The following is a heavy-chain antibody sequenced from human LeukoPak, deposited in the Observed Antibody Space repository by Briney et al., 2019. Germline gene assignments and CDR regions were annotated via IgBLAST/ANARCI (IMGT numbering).Heavy chain of an antibody. Sequence: GGSVRLPRAASRFSFEDNPMFWLLEAPGKALEWVSLISGDGATTYYADSVKGRFNISRDNSKSSLYLQMNSLRSEDSALYYCAKDNQRGGFQHWGQGTLVTVSS. CDR2: ISGDGATT. CDR3: AKDNQRGGFQH. CDR1: RFSFEDNP. J-gene: IGHJ1*01. D-gene: IGHD3-16*01. V-gene: IGHV3-43*01.